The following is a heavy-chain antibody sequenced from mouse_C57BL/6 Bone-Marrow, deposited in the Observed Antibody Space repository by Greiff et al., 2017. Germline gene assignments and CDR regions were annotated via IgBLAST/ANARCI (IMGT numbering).Heavy chain of an antibody. CDR1: GYTFTDYY. J-gene: IGHJ1*03. V-gene: IGHV1-19*01. CDR3: VWEGYYYGSSLWYFDV. CDR2: INPYNGGT. D-gene: IGHD1-1*01. Sequence: DVQLQESGPVLVKPGASVKMSCKASGYTFTDYYMNWVKQSHGKSLEWIGVINPYNGGTSYNQKFKGKATLTVDKSSSTAYMELNSLTSEDSAVYYCVWEGYYYGSSLWYFDVWGTGTTVTVSS.